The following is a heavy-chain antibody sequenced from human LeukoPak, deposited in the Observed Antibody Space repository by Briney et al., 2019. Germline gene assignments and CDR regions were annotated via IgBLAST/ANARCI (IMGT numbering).Heavy chain of an antibody. J-gene: IGHJ4*02. D-gene: IGHD3-10*01. Sequence: SETLSLTCTVSGGSIISGYYYWGWIRQPPGKGLEWIGSIYYSGSTYYNPSLKSRVTIYEDTSKNQFSLKLSSVTAADTAVYYCVAEEYGTGSYYKSAFWGKGALVTVSS. V-gene: IGHV4-39*01. CDR3: VAEEYGTGSYYKSAF. CDR2: IYYSGST. CDR1: GGSIISGYYY.